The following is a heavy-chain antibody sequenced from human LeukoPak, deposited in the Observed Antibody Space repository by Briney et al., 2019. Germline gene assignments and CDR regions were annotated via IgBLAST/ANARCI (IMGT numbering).Heavy chain of an antibody. J-gene: IGHJ4*02. Sequence: PGGSLRLSCAASGFIFSSKGIHWVRQAPAKGLEWVAVIWYDGSKKYYADSVKGRFTISKDNSKNTQYLQMNSLRAEDTAVYYCARDGDGYNLDYWGQGTLVTVSS. CDR1: GFIFSSKG. CDR2: IWYDGSKK. CDR3: ARDGDGYNLDY. D-gene: IGHD5-24*01. V-gene: IGHV3-33*01.